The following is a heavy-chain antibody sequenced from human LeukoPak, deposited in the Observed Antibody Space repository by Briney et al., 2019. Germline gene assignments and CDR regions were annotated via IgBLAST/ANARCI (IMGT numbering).Heavy chain of an antibody. CDR3: AKTISPYSSDWQRSYYFDY. J-gene: IGHJ4*02. CDR1: GFTFSNYA. V-gene: IGHV3-23*01. Sequence: GGSLRLSCAASGFTFSNYAMSWVRQAPGKGLEWVSAISDSGGSTYYADSVKGRFTISRDNSKNTPYLQMNSLRAEDTAVYYCAKTISPYSSDWQRSYYFDYWGQGTLVTVSS. CDR2: ISDSGGST. D-gene: IGHD6-19*01.